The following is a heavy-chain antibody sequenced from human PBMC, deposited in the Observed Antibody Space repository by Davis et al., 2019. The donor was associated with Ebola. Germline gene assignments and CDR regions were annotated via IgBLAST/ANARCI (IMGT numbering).Heavy chain of an antibody. D-gene: IGHD3-16*01. CDR2: INPNSGGT. J-gene: IGHJ3*02. CDR1: GYTFTGYY. CDR3: AREGPRGDDAFDI. V-gene: IGHV1-2*06. Sequence: ASVKVSCKASGYTFTGYYMHWVRQAPGQGLEWMGRINPNSGGTNYAQKLQGRVTMTTDTSTSTAYMELRSLRSDDTAVYYCAREGPRGDDAFDIWGQGTMVTVSS.